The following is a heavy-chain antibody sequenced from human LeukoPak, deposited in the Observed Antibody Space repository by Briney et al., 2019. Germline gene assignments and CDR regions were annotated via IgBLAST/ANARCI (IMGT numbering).Heavy chain of an antibody. CDR2: IYYSGTT. CDR1: GVSISSTTYY. Sequence: SETLSLTCTISGVSISSTTYYWGWIRQPPGKGLEWIGSIYYSGTTYYNPSLKSRVTISVDTSKNQFSLKLSSVTAADTALYYCASYVFISGSHFDSWGQGTLVTVSS. D-gene: IGHD3-22*01. V-gene: IGHV4-39*01. CDR3: ASYVFISGSHFDS. J-gene: IGHJ4*02.